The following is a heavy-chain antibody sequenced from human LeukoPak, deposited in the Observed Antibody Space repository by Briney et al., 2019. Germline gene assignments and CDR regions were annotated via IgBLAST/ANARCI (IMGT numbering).Heavy chain of an antibody. D-gene: IGHD4-23*01. CDR2: INHSGST. CDR3: AKAYGGNSES. V-gene: IGHV4-34*01. Sequence: SETLSLTCAVYGGSFSGYYWSWIRQPPGKGPEWIGEINHSGSTNYNPSLKSRVTISVDTSKNQFSLKLSSVTAADTAVYYCAKAYGGNSESWGQGTLVTVSS. CDR1: GGSFSGYY. J-gene: IGHJ4*02.